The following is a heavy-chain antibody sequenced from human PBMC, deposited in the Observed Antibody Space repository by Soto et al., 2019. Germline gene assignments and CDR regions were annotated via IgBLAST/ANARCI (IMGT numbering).Heavy chain of an antibody. D-gene: IGHD2-2*01. J-gene: IGHJ4*02. V-gene: IGHV3-23*01. CDR3: AKDDIVVVPAAMTLDY. CDR1: GFTFSSYA. CDR2: ISGSGGST. Sequence: GGSLRLSCAASGFTFSSYAMSWVRQAPGKGLEWVSAISGSGGSTYYADSVKGRFTISRDNSKNTLYLQMNSLRAEDTAVYYCAKDDIVVVPAAMTLDYWGKGTLVTVPQ.